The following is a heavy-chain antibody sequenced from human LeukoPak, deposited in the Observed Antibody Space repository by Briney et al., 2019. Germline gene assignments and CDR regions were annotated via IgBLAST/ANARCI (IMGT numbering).Heavy chain of an antibody. CDR1: GFTFSRYG. CDR2: IWYDGSNK. D-gene: IGHD6-6*01. J-gene: IGHJ4*02. V-gene: IGHV3-33*01. CDR3: ARDIAARRLDY. Sequence: GGSLRLSCAASGFTFSRYGMHWVRQAPGKGLEWVAVIWYDGSNKYYADSVKGRFTISRDNSKNTLYLQMDSLRADDTAVYYCARDIAARRLDYWGQGTLVTVSS.